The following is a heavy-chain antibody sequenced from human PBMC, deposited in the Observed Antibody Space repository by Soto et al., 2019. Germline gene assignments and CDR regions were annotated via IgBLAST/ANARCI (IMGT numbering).Heavy chain of an antibody. J-gene: IGHJ4*02. D-gene: IGHD6-13*01. CDR1: GGSFSGYY. CDR3: AREEQQLVEGFDY. V-gene: IGHV4-34*01. Sequence: QVQLQQWGAGLLKPSETLSLTCAVYGGSFSGYYWSWIRQPPGKGLEWIGEIDHSGSTNYNPSLKSRVTISVDTSKNQFSLKLSSVTAADTAVYYCAREEQQLVEGFDYWGQGTLVTVSS. CDR2: IDHSGST.